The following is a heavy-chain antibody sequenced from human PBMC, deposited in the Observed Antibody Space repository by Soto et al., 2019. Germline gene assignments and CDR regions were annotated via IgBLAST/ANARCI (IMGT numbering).Heavy chain of an antibody. J-gene: IGHJ4*02. D-gene: IGHD3-10*01. V-gene: IGHV4-34*01. Sequence: QVQLQQGGAGLLKPSETLSLTCTVSGGPFSDFFWSWIRQPPGKGLEWMGEINHRGSTPPNPSLNRRGSMSVDPSKNQFSLKLTSVTAADTAVYYCARGSRIDYVSGAGTYHVFDYWGQGALVAVSS. CDR3: ARGSRIDYVSGAGTYHVFDY. CDR2: INHRGST. CDR1: GGPFSDFF.